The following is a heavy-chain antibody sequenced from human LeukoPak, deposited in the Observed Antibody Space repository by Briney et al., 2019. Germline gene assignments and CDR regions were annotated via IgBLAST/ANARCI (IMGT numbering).Heavy chain of an antibody. CDR1: GGSISSGGYS. D-gene: IGHD5-12*01. Sequence: SETLSLTCAVSGGSISSGGYSWSWIRQPPGKGLEWIGYIYYSGSTYYNPSLKSRVTISVDTSKNQFSLKLSSVTAADTAVYYCAGSGYDSFDVFDIWGQGTMVTVSS. CDR3: AGSGYDSFDVFDI. V-gene: IGHV4-30-4*07. CDR2: IYYSGST. J-gene: IGHJ3*02.